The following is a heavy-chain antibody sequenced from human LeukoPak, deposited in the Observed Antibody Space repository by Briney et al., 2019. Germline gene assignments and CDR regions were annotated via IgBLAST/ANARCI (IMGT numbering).Heavy chain of an antibody. CDR3: AKDYCSSTSCSIDY. D-gene: IGHD2-2*01. J-gene: IGHJ4*02. CDR2: ISYDGGNK. V-gene: IGHV3-30*18. Sequence: QPGGSLRLSCAASGFTFSSYGMHWVRQAPGKGLEWVAVISYDGGNKYYADSVKGRFTISRDNSKNTLYLQMNSLRAEDTAVYYCAKDYCSSTSCSIDYWGQGTLVTVSS. CDR1: GFTFSSYG.